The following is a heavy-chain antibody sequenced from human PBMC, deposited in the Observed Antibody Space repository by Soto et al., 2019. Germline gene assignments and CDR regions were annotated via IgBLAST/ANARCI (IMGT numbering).Heavy chain of an antibody. CDR1: GYSFTSCW. D-gene: IGHD6-13*01. CDR3: ARRRYSSSWYHYGYFQH. V-gene: IGHV5-10-1*01. J-gene: IGHJ1*01. Sequence: GESLKISCKGSGYSFTSCWISWVRQMPGKGLEWMGRIDPSDSYTNYSPSFQGHVTISADKSISTAYLQWSSLKASDTAMYYCARRRYSSSWYHYGYFQHWGQGTLVTVSS. CDR2: IDPSDSYT.